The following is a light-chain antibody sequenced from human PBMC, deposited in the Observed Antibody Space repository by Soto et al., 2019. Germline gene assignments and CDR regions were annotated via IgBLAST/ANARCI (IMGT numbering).Light chain of an antibody. CDR3: QAWDSSTVV. CDR2: QDS. V-gene: IGLV3-1*01. J-gene: IGLJ2*01. Sequence: SYELTQPPSVSVSPGQTANITCSGAKLGDKYACWYQQKQGQSPVLVIYQDSKRPSGIPERFSGSNSGNTATLTISGTQAMDEADYYCQAWDSSTVVFGGGTQLTVL. CDR1: KLGDKY.